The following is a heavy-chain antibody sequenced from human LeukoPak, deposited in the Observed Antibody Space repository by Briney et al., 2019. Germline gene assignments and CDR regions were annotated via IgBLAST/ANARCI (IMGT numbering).Heavy chain of an antibody. CDR1: GFTFSNAW. J-gene: IGHJ4*02. V-gene: IGHV3-15*01. CDR2: IKSKTDGGTT. D-gene: IGHD3-3*01. Sequence: GGSLRPSCAASGFTFSNAWMSWVRQAPGKGLEWVGRIKSKTDGGTTDYAAPVKGRFTISRDDSKNTLYLQMNSLETEDTAVYYCTTDSTDYDFWSGYSRKFDYWGQGTLVTVSS. CDR3: TTDSTDYDFWSGYSRKFDY.